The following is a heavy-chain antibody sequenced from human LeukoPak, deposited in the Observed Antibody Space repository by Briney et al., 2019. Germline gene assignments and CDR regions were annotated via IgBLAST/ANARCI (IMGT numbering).Heavy chain of an antibody. CDR3: ASNNGYYYDSSGYLHY. V-gene: IGHV3-23*01. D-gene: IGHD3-22*01. CDR1: GFTFRIYA. J-gene: IGHJ4*02. CDR2: ISGSGGST. Sequence: PGGSLRLSCAASGFTFRIYAMSWVRQAPGKGLEWVSAISGSGGSTYYADSVKGRFTISRDNSKNTLYLQMNSLRAEDTAVYYCASNNGYYYDSSGYLHYWGQGTLVTVSS.